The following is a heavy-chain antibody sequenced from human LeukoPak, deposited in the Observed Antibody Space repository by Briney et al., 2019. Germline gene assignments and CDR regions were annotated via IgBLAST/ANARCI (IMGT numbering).Heavy chain of an antibody. CDR1: GGSISSSSYY. Sequence: SETLSLTCTVSGGSISSSSYYWGWIRQPPGKGLEWIGSIYYSGSTYYNPSLKSRVTISVDTSKNQFSLKLSSVTAADTAVYYCASMGSHGYVDYWGQGTLATVSS. CDR3: ASMGSHGYVDY. J-gene: IGHJ4*02. CDR2: IYYSGST. D-gene: IGHD5-18*01. V-gene: IGHV4-39*01.